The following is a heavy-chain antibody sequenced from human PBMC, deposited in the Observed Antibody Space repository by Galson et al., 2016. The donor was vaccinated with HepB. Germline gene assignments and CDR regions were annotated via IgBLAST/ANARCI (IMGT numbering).Heavy chain of an antibody. CDR2: IIPIFGTS. Sequence: SVKVSCKASGGTFTSYAIRWVRQAPGQGLEWMGGIIPIFGTSNYAQKFQGRVTITADESTSTAYMELSSLRSEDTAVYYCARVRDGYNHYYYYGMDVWGQGTLVTVSS. D-gene: IGHD5-24*01. V-gene: IGHV1-69*13. CDR3: ARVRDGYNHYYYYGMDV. J-gene: IGHJ6*02. CDR1: GGTFTSYA.